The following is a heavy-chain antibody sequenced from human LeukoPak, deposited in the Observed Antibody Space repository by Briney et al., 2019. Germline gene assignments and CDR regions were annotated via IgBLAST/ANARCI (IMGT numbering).Heavy chain of an antibody. J-gene: IGHJ5*02. CDR2: IRSKANSYAT. D-gene: IGHD3-10*01. CDR1: GFTFSGSA. V-gene: IGHV3-73*01. Sequence: GGSLKLSCAASGFTFSGSAMHWVRQASGKGLEWVGRIRSKANSYATAYAASVKGRFTISRDDSKNTAYLQMNSLKTEDTAVYYCTRLGGYYWFDPWGQGTLVTVSS. CDR3: TRLGGYYWFDP.